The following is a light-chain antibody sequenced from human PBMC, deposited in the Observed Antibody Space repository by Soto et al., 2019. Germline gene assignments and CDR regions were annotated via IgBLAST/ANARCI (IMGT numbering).Light chain of an antibody. CDR1: QSVGYW. J-gene: IGKJ1*01. Sequence: DLHMTHSPSTLSASVVDRVTSTFRASQSVGYWLAWYQQKPGKAPTFLVYDASNLHSGVPARFSGSGSGSEFTLTISSLQPDDFGTYYCQQYYSSWTFGQGTKVDI. V-gene: IGKV1-5*01. CDR2: DAS. CDR3: QQYYSSWT.